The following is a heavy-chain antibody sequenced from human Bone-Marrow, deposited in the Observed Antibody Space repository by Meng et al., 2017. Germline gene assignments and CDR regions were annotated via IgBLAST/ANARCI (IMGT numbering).Heavy chain of an antibody. Sequence: GESLKISCAASGFTFSSYAMHWVRQAPGKGLEWVAVISYDGSNKYYADSVKGRFTISRDNSKNTLYLQMNILRAEDTAVYYCARVHHPPDSSGWLYYFDYWGQGTLVTVSS. J-gene: IGHJ4*02. CDR2: ISYDGSNK. D-gene: IGHD6-19*01. CDR1: GFTFSSYA. V-gene: IGHV3-30*04. CDR3: ARVHHPPDSSGWLYYFDY.